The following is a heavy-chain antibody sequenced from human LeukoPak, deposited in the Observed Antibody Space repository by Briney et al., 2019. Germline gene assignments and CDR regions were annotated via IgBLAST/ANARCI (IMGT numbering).Heavy chain of an antibody. CDR3: ARDYSSGCPEAFDY. J-gene: IGHJ4*02. Sequence: ASVKVSCKASGYTFTGYYMHWVRQAPGQGLEWMGWINPNSGGTNYAQKFQGRVTMTRDTSISTAYMELSRLRSDDTAVYYCARDYSSGCPEAFDYWGQGTLVTVSS. V-gene: IGHV1-2*02. CDR2: INPNSGGT. D-gene: IGHD6-19*01. CDR1: GYTFTGYY.